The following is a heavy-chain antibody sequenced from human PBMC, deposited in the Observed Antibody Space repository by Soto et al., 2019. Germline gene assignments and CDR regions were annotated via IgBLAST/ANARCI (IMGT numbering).Heavy chain of an antibody. CDR1: GYTFTSYG. CDR2: ISDYNGNT. CDR3: ARRAPPMDV. Sequence: QVQLVQSGAEVKKPGASVKVSCKASGYTFTSYGISWVRQAPGQGREWMGWISDYNGNTKYAQKLHGRVPTTTDTSTSTAYRELRSLRSDDTAVYYCARRAPPMDVWGQGTTVTVSS. V-gene: IGHV1-18*01. J-gene: IGHJ6*02.